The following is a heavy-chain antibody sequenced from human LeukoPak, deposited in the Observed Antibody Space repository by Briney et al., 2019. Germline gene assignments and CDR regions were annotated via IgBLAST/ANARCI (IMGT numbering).Heavy chain of an antibody. CDR2: HSGWGSSS. J-gene: IGHJ4*02. V-gene: IGHV3-23*01. CDR3: ARAEGVDPFDY. Sequence: GDSLRLSCAASGLPFRRFAMHWVRQAPGKGVAWVSCHSGWGSSSYYADSVKGRFTITRDNSRSTLFLQMSSLRAEDRAIYYCARAEGVDPFDYWGQGTLVTVSS. D-gene: IGHD3/OR15-3a*01. CDR1: GLPFRRFA.